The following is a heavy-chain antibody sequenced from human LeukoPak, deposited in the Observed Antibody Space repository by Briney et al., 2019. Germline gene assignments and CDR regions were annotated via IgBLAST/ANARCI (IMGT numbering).Heavy chain of an antibody. V-gene: IGHV3-7*01. CDR3: ARDSGFLFGFDY. J-gene: IGHJ4*02. Sequence: GGSLRLSCAASAFTFSSYWMSWVRQAPGKGLEWVANIKQDGSEKYYVDSVKGRFTISRDNAKNSLYLQMNSLRAEDTAVYYCARDSGFLFGFDYWGQGTLVTVSS. CDR2: IKQDGSEK. CDR1: AFTFSSYW. D-gene: IGHD3-10*02.